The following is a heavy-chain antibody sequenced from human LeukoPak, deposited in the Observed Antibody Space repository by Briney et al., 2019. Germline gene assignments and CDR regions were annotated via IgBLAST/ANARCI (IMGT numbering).Heavy chain of an antibody. CDR3: ARLLRRGYYDSSGYYPYDY. Sequence: SETLSLTCTVSGGSISSSSYYWGWIRQPPGKGLEWIGSIYYSGSTYYNPSLKSRVTISVDTSKNQFSLKLSSVTAADTAVYYCARLLRRGYYDSSGYYPYDYWGQGTLVTVPS. J-gene: IGHJ4*02. CDR2: IYYSGST. V-gene: IGHV4-39*01. D-gene: IGHD3-22*01. CDR1: GGSISSSSYY.